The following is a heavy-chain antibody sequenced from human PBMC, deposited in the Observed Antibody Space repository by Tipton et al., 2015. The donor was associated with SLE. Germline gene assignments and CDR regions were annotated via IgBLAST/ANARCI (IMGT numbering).Heavy chain of an antibody. CDR1: GGSISSYY. CDR3: AREAWGHAFGI. V-gene: IGHV4-59*01. Sequence: TLSLTCTVSGGSISSYYWSWIRQPPGKGLEWIGYIYYSGSTNYNPSLKSRVTISVDTSKNQFPLKLSSVTAADTAVYYCAREAWGHAFGIWGQGTMVTVSS. CDR2: IYYSGST. J-gene: IGHJ3*02. D-gene: IGHD2-21*01.